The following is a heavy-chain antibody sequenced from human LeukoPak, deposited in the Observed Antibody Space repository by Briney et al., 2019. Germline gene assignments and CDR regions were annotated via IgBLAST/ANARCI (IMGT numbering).Heavy chain of an antibody. CDR1: GFTFDDYA. J-gene: IGHJ4*02. CDR3: AKGIMVRGVIIHREFDY. V-gene: IGHV3-9*01. Sequence: PGRSLRLSCAASGFTFDDYAMHWVRHAPGKGLEWVSGISWNSGSIGYADSVKGRFTISRDNAKNSLYLQMNSLRAEDTALYYCAKGIMVRGVIIHREFDYWGQGTLVTVSS. D-gene: IGHD3-10*01. CDR2: ISWNSGSI.